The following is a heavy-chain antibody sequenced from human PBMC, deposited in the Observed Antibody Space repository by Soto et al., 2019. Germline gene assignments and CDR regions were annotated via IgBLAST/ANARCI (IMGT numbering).Heavy chain of an antibody. Sequence: SVKVSCKASGGTFSSYAISWVREAPGQGLEWMGGIIPIFGTANYAQKFQGRVTITADKSTSTAYMELSSLRSEDTAVYYCASRKAAGTYYYYGMDVWGQGTTVTVSS. CDR2: IIPIFGTA. J-gene: IGHJ6*02. CDR1: GGTFSSYA. V-gene: IGHV1-69*06. D-gene: IGHD6-13*01. CDR3: ASRKAAGTYYYYGMDV.